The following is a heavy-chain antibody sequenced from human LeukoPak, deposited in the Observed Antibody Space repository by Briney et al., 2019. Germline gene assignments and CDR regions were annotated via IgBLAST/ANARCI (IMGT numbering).Heavy chain of an antibody. CDR3: AISLSSSWYGGDYYGMDV. D-gene: IGHD6-13*01. CDR2: ISAYDGNT. J-gene: IGHJ6*02. Sequence: ASVKLSCKATGYTFTSYGISWVRQAPGQGLEWMGWISAYDGNTNYAQKLQGRVTMTTDTSTSTAYMELRSLRSDDTAVYYCAISLSSSWYGGDYYGMDVWGQGTTVTVSS. CDR1: GYTFTSYG. V-gene: IGHV1-18*01.